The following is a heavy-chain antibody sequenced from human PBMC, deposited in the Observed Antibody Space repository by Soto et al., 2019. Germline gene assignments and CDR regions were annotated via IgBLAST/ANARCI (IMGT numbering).Heavy chain of an antibody. V-gene: IGHV1-69*06. CDR1: GGAFTTYA. D-gene: IGHD3-3*01. CDR3: ATFPQSGSYFKFYY. CDR2: IVTFTGTT. Sequence: SVKGSCKASGGAFTTYAFNWVRQAPGQGLEWMGGIVTFTGTTKYAQNFQGRVTITADKSTSTTYMDLSSLTSGDTAMYYCATFPQSGSYFKFYYWAQGTLV. J-gene: IGHJ4*01.